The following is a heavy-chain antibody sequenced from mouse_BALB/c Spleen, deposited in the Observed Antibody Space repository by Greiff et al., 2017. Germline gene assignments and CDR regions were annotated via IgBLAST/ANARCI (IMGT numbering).Heavy chain of an antibody. CDR1: GYTFTSYY. CDR2: INPSNGGT. V-gene: IGHV1S81*02. Sequence: QVQLQQPGAELVKPGASVKLSCKASGYTFTSYYMYWVKQRPGQGLEWIGWINPSNGGTNFNEKFKSKATLTVDKSSSTAYMQLSSLTSEDSAVYYCTRGTMITAWFAYWGQGTLVTVSA. D-gene: IGHD2-4*01. J-gene: IGHJ3*01. CDR3: TRGTMITAWFAY.